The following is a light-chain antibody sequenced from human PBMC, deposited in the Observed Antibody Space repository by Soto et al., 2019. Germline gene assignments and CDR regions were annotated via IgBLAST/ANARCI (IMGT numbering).Light chain of an antibody. J-gene: IGKJ4*01. CDR2: AAS. V-gene: IGKV1-39*01. Sequence: DIQMTQSPSSLSASVGDRVTITCRASQSISNFLNWYQHKPGKAPKLLIYAASSLQSGVPSRFSGSGSGTDFTLTISSLQPEDFATYYCQQSYSTLTFGGGTKVDIK. CDR3: QQSYSTLT. CDR1: QSISNF.